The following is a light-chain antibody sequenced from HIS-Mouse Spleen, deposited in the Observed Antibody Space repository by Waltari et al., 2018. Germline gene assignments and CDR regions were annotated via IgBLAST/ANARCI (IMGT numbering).Light chain of an antibody. Sequence: QSALTQPASVSGSPGQSITISCTGTSSDVGGYNYVSWYQQHPGKAPKLMIYYVSNRPSGVSTRFSGSKSGNTASLTISGLQAEDEADYYCSSYTSSSTEVFGGGTKLTVL. J-gene: IGLJ2*01. CDR2: YVS. CDR3: SSYTSSSTEV. V-gene: IGLV2-14*03. CDR1: SSDVGGYNY.